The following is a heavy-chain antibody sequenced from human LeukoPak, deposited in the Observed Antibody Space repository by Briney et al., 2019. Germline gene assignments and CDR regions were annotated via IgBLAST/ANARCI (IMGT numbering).Heavy chain of an antibody. CDR2: INHSGST. V-gene: IGHV4-34*01. J-gene: IGHJ4*02. D-gene: IGHD3-10*01. CDR3: ARVTDMVRGVIIGY. Sequence: SETLSLTCAVYGGSFSGYYWSWIRQPPGKGLEWIGEINHSGSTNYNPSLKSRVTISVDTSKNQFSLKLSSVTAADTAVYYCARVTDMVRGVIIGYWSQGTLVTVSS. CDR1: GGSFSGYY.